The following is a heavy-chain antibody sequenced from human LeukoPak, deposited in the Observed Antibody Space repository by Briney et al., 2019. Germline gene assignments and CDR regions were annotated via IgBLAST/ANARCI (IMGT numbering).Heavy chain of an antibody. V-gene: IGHV3-7*01. Sequence: GGSLRLSCAASGFTFSNYWMSWVRQAPGKGLEWVANINQSGSDKYYVDSVKGRFTISRDNAKNSLYLQMNSLRAEDTAVYYCARARCETAGADYWGQGTPVTVSS. CDR2: INQSGSDK. D-gene: IGHD7-27*01. CDR3: ARARCETAGADY. CDR1: GFTFSNYW. J-gene: IGHJ4*02.